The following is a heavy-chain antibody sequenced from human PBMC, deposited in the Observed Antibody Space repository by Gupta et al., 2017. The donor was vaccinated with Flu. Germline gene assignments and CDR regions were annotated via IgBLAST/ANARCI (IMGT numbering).Heavy chain of an antibody. J-gene: IGHJ6*02. CDR3: ARDFWSGVYYFGLDV. D-gene: IGHD3-3*01. CDR1: GYTFVSYK. V-gene: IGHV1-8*01. CDR2: VTPNTAKT. Sequence: VQLVQSGAEVKKPGASVKVSWKASGYTFVSYKINWWGQAPGQGLEWIGWVTPNTAKTGYAERFQGRVTLTRDTSINTAYMELSSLTSDDTAVYYCARDFWSGVYYFGLDVWGQGTTVSVS.